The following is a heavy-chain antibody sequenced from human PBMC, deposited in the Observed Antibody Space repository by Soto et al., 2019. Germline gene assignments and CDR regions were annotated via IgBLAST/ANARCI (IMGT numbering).Heavy chain of an antibody. D-gene: IGHD1-7*01. CDR2: MNPDSGVT. J-gene: IGHJ6*02. Sequence: GQLVQSGAEVKGPGASIRVSCKTSGYTFADFYIHWVRQAPGQGLEWMGWMNPDSGVTDLAQKFRGRVTMARDTSISTAYMELSRLRSDDTAVYYCAREELPIYYYGMDVWGQGTTVTVSS. CDR1: GYTFADFY. V-gene: IGHV1-2*02. CDR3: AREELPIYYYGMDV.